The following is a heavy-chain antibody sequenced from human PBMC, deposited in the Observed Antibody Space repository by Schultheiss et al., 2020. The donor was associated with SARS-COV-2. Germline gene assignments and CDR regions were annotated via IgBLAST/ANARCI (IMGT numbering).Heavy chain of an antibody. J-gene: IGHJ4*02. CDR1: GFTFSSYG. Sequence: GGSLRLSCAASGFTFSSYGMHWVRQAPGKGLEWVAVIWYDGSNKYYADSVKGRFTISRDNSKNTLYLQMNSLRAEDTAVYYCAKERLVGTTAFDNWGQGTLVTVSS. V-gene: IGHV3-33*06. CDR2: IWYDGSNK. CDR3: AKERLVGTTAFDN. D-gene: IGHD1-14*01.